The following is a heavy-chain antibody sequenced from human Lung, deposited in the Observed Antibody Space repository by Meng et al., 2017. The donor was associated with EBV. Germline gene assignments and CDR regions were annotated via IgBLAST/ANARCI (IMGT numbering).Heavy chain of an antibody. V-gene: IGHV4-30-4*08. CDR2: IYDSGST. J-gene: IGHJ5*02. CDR1: GGSIRFGDYY. Sequence: QVQLQAAGPGVVKPPQTLSLNCTVSGGSIRFGDYYWSWIRQPPGKGLEWIGYIYDSGSTSYNPSLMSRVTISVDTSRNQFSLKLTSVTAADTAVYYCAREYSSSSGLPGPWGQGTLVTVSS. CDR3: AREYSSSSGLPGP. D-gene: IGHD6-6*01.